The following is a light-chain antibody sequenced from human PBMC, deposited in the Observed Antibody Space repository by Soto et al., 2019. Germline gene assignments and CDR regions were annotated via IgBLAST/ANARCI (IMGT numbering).Light chain of an antibody. CDR1: HDISTY. CDR3: QQLNSYPLT. V-gene: IGKV1-9*01. J-gene: IGKJ4*01. CDR2: AAS. Sequence: DIQVTQSPSFLSASVGDRVTITCRASHDISTYLAWYQQKAGKAPKLLIYAASTLQSGVPSRFSGSRSGTEFTLTISSLQPEDFATYYCQQLNSYPLTFGGGTKVEIK.